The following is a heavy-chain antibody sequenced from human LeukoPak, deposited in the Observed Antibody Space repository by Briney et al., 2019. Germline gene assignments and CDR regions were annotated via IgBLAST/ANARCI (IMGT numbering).Heavy chain of an antibody. CDR3: ARAYSETYGLGYYYMDV. D-gene: IGHD1-26*01. CDR2: ISSSSSYI. CDR1: GFTFNNYG. V-gene: IGHV3-21*01. J-gene: IGHJ6*03. Sequence: GGSLRLSCAASGFTFNNYGMNWVRQAPGKGLEWVSSISSSSSYIYYADSVKGRFTISRDNAKNSLYLQMNSLRAEDTAVYYCARAYSETYGLGYYYMDVWGKGTTVTISS.